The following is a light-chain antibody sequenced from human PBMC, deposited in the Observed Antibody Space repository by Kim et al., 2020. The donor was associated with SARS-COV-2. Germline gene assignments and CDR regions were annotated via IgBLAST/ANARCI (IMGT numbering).Light chain of an antibody. V-gene: IGKV4-1*01. J-gene: IGKJ3*01. CDR3: QQYFSTPFT. CDR1: QTVLYNSNNKNY. CDR2: WAS. Sequence: ATINCKSSQTVLYNSNNKNYLAWYHQKPGQPPKLLIYWASTRESGVPDRFSGSGSGTDFTLTISSLQAEDVAVYYCQQYFSTPFTFGPGTKVDIK.